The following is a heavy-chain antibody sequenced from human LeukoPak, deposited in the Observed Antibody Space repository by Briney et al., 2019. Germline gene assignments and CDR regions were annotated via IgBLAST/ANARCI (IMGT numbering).Heavy chain of an antibody. CDR1: EYSFSNYW. D-gene: IGHD3-22*01. CDR2: IYAGDSDT. J-gene: IGHJ4*02. CDR3: ARWWARVYNYYDSSDYFDY. Sequence: GESLKISCKGSEYSFSNYWIGWVRQMPGKGLEWMGIIYAGDSDTRYSPSFQDQVTISADKSISTAYLQWSSLKASDTAMYYCARWWARVYNYYDSSDYFDYWGQGTLVTVSS. V-gene: IGHV5-51*01.